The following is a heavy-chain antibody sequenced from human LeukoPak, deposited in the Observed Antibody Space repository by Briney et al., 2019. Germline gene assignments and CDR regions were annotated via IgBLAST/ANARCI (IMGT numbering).Heavy chain of an antibody. D-gene: IGHD3-9*01. CDR2: IQYDESNK. Sequence: GGSLRLSCAASGFTFSSYGMHWVRQAPGKGLEWVAFIQYDESNKYYADSVKGRFSVSRDNSKSTPYLQMNSLSPEDTAMYYCAKPASVDWYVHCFDYWGQGTLVTVSS. V-gene: IGHV3-30*02. CDR1: GFTFSSYG. CDR3: AKPASVDWYVHCFDY. J-gene: IGHJ4*02.